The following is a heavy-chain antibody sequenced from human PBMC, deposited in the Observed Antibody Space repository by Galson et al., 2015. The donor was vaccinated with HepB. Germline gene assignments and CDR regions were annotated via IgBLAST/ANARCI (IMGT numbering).Heavy chain of an antibody. J-gene: IGHJ4*02. CDR3: AKDYLPYYDRWGSYSDLYYSDY. Sequence: SLRLSCAASGFTFNYHAMNWVRQAPGKGLEWVASISGSGGSTYYADSVKGRFPVSRDNSLDTVDLQMDSLRVDDTAVYYCAKDYLPYYDRWGSYSDLYYSDYWGQGALVSVSS. CDR1: GFTFNYHA. CDR2: ISGSGGST. D-gene: IGHD3-22*01. V-gene: IGHV3-23*01.